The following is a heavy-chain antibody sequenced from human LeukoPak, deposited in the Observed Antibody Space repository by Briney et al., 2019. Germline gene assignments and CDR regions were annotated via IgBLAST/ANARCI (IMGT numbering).Heavy chain of an antibody. D-gene: IGHD1-20*01. CDR3: ASLGITGTQHFDY. CDR2: IYYSGST. Sequence: SETLSLTCTVSGGSISSYYWSWIRQPPGKGLEWMGYIYYSGSTNYNPSLKSRVTISVDTSKNQFSLKLSSVTAADTAVYYCASLGITGTQHFDYWGQGTLVTVSS. J-gene: IGHJ4*02. CDR1: GGSISSYY. V-gene: IGHV4-59*01.